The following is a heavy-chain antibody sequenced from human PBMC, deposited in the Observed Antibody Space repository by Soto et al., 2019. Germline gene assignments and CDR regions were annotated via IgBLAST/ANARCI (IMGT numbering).Heavy chain of an antibody. D-gene: IGHD3-3*01. CDR3: AKGSGGGTIFGVALDL. V-gene: IGHV3-9*01. J-gene: IGHJ5*02. Sequence: EVQLVESGGGLVQPGGSLRLSCAASGFTFYNYAMHWVRQAPGKGLEWVGGISWNSNSIGYVDSVTGRFTISRDSAKNSLYLQMNSLRIEDTALYFCAKGSGGGTIFGVALDLWGQGALVTVSS. CDR2: ISWNSNSI. CDR1: GFTFYNYA.